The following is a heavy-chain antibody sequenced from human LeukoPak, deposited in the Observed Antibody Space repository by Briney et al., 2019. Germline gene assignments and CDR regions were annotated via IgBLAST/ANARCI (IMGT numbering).Heavy chain of an antibody. D-gene: IGHD2-2*02. CDR3: ARPNPPYCSSTSCYKDAFDI. V-gene: IGHV5-51*01. CDR2: IYPGDSDT. CDR1: GYSFTSYW. J-gene: IGHJ3*02. Sequence: GESLKISCKGSGYSFTSYWIGWVRQMPGKGLEWMGIIYPGDSDTRYSPSFQGQVTISADKSISTAYLQWSSLKASDTAMYYCARPNPPYCSSTSCYKDAFDIWGQGTMDTVSS.